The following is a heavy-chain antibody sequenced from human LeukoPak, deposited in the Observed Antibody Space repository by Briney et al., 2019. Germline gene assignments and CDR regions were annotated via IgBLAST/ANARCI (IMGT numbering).Heavy chain of an antibody. CDR2: ISGSGDST. CDR1: GFTFTSYA. V-gene: IGHV3-23*01. D-gene: IGHD6-19*01. CDR3: AQSIAVAFYY. J-gene: IGHJ4*02. Sequence: GGSLRLSCAASGFTFTSYAMSWVRQAPGKGLEWVSTISGSGDSTYYADSVKGRFTISRGNSKNTLYLQMNSLRAEDMAVYYCAQSIAVAFYYWGQGTLVTVSS.